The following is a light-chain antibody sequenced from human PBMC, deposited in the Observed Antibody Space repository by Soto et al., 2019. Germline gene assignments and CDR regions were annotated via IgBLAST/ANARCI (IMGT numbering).Light chain of an antibody. CDR3: SSYTTSGTVV. CDR1: SSDVGGYNF. J-gene: IGLJ1*01. Sequence: QSALTQPASVFGSPGQSITFSCTGTSSDVGGYNFVSWYQQHPGKAPKLMIYEVSSRPSGVSNRFSGSKSGNTASLTISGLQPEDEADYYCSSYTTSGTVVFGTGTKLTVL. V-gene: IGLV2-14*03. CDR2: EVS.